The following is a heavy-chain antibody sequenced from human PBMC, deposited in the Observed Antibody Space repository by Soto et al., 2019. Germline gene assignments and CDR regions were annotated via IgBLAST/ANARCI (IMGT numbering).Heavy chain of an antibody. CDR1: GYTFTSYD. D-gene: IGHD4-17*01. CDR3: ARSTNDYGDRH. Sequence: QVQLVQSGAEVKKPGASVKVSCKASGYTFTSYDINWVRQATGQGLEWMGWMNPDSGNTGYAQKFQGRGTMTRNTSRSTAYMELSSLSSEDTAVYYCARSTNDYGDRHWGQGSLVTVSS. J-gene: IGHJ4*02. V-gene: IGHV1-8*01. CDR2: MNPDSGNT.